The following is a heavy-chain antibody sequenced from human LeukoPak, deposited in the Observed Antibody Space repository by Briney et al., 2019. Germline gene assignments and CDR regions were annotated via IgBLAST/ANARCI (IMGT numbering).Heavy chain of an antibody. D-gene: IGHD3-3*01. CDR1: GGSFSGYY. J-gene: IGHJ4*02. Sequence: SGTLSLTCAVYGGSFSGYYWSWIRQPPGKGLEWIGEINHSGSTNYNPSLKSRVTISVDTSKNQFSLKLSSVTAADTAVYYCARGQIPITIFGVVIDYWGQGTLVTVSS. V-gene: IGHV4-34*01. CDR3: ARGQIPITIFGVVIDY. CDR2: INHSGST.